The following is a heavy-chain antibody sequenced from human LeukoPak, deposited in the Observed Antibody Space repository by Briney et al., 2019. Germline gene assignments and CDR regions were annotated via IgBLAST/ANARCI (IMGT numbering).Heavy chain of an antibody. CDR1: GYTFTSYD. CDR2: MNPNSGNT. Sequence: ASVKVSCKASGYTFTSYDINWVRQATGQGLEWMGWMNPNSGNTGYAQEFQGRVTMTRNTSISTAYVELSSLRSEDTAVYYCARGLPAAGTLGDYWGQGTLVTVSS. J-gene: IGHJ4*02. CDR3: ARGLPAAGTLGDY. V-gene: IGHV1-8*01. D-gene: IGHD6-13*01.